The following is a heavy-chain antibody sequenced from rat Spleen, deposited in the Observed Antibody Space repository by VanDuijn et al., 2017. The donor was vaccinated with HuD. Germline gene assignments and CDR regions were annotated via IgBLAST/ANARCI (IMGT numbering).Heavy chain of an antibody. CDR2: ISPSGGSS. J-gene: IGHJ3*01. CDR3: TTVLQGHGFAY. V-gene: IGHV5-27*01. D-gene: IGHD1-1*01. CDR1: GFTFSNYY. Sequence: EVQLVESGGGLVQPGGSLKLSCTVSGFTFSNYYMAWVRQAPTKGLEWVASISPSGGSSHYRDSVKGRFTISRHNTQNTLYLQMNSLRSEDTATYYCTTVLQGHGFAYWGQGTLVTVSS.